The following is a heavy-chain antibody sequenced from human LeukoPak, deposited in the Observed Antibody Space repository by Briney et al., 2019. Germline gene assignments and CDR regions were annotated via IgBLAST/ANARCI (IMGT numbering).Heavy chain of an antibody. Sequence: PGGSLRLSCEVSGFTFGTYTMGWVRQAPGKGLEWVSSITRGGGTTYYADSVKGRFTISRDNAKNTLYLQMNNLREEDTAVYYCTRDPILGAPDYFDYWGQGTLVTVSS. CDR3: TRDPILGAPDYFDY. CDR1: GFTFGTYT. J-gene: IGHJ4*02. D-gene: IGHD1-26*01. CDR2: ITRGGGTT. V-gene: IGHV3-23*01.